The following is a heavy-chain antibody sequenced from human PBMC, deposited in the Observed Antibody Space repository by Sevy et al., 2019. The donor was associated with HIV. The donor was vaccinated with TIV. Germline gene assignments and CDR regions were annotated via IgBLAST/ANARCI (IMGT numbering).Heavy chain of an antibody. CDR1: GFTFSKYS. D-gene: IGHD2-8*01. V-gene: IGHV3-23*01. CDR2: FSFGCGRI. J-gene: IGHJ4*02. CDR3: AREGCTKPHDY. Sequence: GGSLRLSGAASGFTFSKYSMSWVRQAPGKGLEWVSTFSFGCGRINYADSVKGRFTISRDDSKNTLYLQMNSLRAEDTAVYYCAREGCTKPHDYWGQGTLVTVSS.